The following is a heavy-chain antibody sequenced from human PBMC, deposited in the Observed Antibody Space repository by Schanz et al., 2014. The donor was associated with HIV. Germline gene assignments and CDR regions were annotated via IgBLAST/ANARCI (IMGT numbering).Heavy chain of an antibody. CDR2: INGDRT. J-gene: IGHJ4*02. CDR1: GFTFSDYA. D-gene: IGHD6-19*01. Sequence: EVPLLESGGGLAQPGGSQRLSCAASGFTFSDYAMSWARQAPGKGLQWVSTINGDRTYYTGSVKGRFTISRDNSKNTLYLQMNSLRAEDTAMYFCARETGGSGWYTLDYWGQGTLIAVSS. V-gene: IGHV3-23*01. CDR3: ARETGGSGWYTLDY.